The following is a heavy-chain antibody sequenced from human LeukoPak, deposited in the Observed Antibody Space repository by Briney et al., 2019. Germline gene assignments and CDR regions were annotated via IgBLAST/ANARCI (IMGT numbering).Heavy chain of an antibody. J-gene: IGHJ6*04. D-gene: IGHD5-18*01. V-gene: IGHV1-69*04. Sequence: ASVKVSCKSSGGTFSSYTISWVRQAPGQGLEWMGRILPILGIANYAQKFQGRVTITADKSTSTAYMELSSLRSEDTAVYYCARDGRGYSYVALVWGKGTTVTVSS. CDR1: GGTFSSYT. CDR3: ARDGRGYSYVALV. CDR2: ILPILGIA.